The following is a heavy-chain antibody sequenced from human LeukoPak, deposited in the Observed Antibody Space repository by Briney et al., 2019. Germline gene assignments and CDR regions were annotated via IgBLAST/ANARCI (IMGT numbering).Heavy chain of an antibody. J-gene: IGHJ4*02. Sequence: PGTSLRLSCAASGFTFSDYAVHWVRQAPGKGLEWVAVISYDGSNKYYADSVKGRFTISRDNSKNTLYLQMNSLRAEDTAVYYCAKDRHPYSSGWAFDYWGQGTLVTVSS. D-gene: IGHD6-19*01. CDR3: AKDRHPYSSGWAFDY. V-gene: IGHV3-30*04. CDR2: ISYDGSNK. CDR1: GFTFSDYA.